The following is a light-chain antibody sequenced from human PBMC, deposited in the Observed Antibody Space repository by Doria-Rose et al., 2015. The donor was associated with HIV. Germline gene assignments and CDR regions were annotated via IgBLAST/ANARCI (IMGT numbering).Light chain of an antibody. CDR3: KQNYSTHT. CDR2: AAS. Sequence: QSPSSLSASVGARVTITCRASQNIDHYLNWYLQKPGKAPNLLISAASSLQSGVPSRFSGSGSGTDFTLTISNLQPEDFATYFCKQNYSTHTFGQGTKVE. J-gene: IGKJ1*01. V-gene: IGKV1-39*01. CDR1: QNIDHY.